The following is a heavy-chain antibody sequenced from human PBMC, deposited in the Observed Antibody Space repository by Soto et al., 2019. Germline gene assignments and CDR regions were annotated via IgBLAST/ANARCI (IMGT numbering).Heavy chain of an antibody. Sequence: SETLSLTCTVSGGSISSGGYYWSWIRQHPGKGLEWIGYIYYSGSTYYNPSLKSRVTISVDTSKNQFSLKLSSVTAADTAVYYCARWVAARPNFYYYYYMDVWGKGTTVTVSS. V-gene: IGHV4-31*03. CDR2: IYYSGST. CDR1: GGSISSGGYY. J-gene: IGHJ6*03. D-gene: IGHD6-6*01. CDR3: ARWVAARPNFYYYYYMDV.